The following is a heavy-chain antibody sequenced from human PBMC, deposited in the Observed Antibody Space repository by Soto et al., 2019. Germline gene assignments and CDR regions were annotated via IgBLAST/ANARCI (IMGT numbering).Heavy chain of an antibody. CDR2: ISGSGGST. Sequence: GRSLRLSCAASGFTLSSYWIHWVRQAPGNGLEWVSAISGSGGSTYYADSVKGRFTISRDNSKNTLYLQMNSLRAEDTAVYYCAKDPMYDFWSDWFDPWGQGTLVTVSS. CDR3: AKDPMYDFWSDWFDP. V-gene: IGHV3-23*01. D-gene: IGHD3-3*01. CDR1: GFTLSSYW. J-gene: IGHJ5*02.